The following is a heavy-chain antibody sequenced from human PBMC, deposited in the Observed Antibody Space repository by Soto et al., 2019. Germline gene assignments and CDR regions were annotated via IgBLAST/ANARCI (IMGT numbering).Heavy chain of an antibody. CDR3: ARDGIVVVPAAGGYGMDV. CDR2: IFYSGTT. V-gene: IGHV4-61*01. CDR1: GVAVRSGSYY. J-gene: IGHJ6*04. D-gene: IGHD2-2*01. Sequence: SETLSLTCSVSGVAVRSGSYYWSWIRQSPGKGLEWIGYIFYSGTTTYNPSLKSRVTMSVDTSKNQFSLKLSSVTAADTAVYYCARDGIVVVPAAGGYGMDVWGKGTTVTFSS.